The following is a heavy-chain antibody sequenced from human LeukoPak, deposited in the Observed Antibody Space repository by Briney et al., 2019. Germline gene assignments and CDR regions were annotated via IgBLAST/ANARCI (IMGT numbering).Heavy chain of an antibody. CDR1: GFTFSTYF. D-gene: IGHD3-22*01. J-gene: IGHJ4*02. V-gene: IGHV3-23*01. Sequence: GGSLSPSCAASGFTFSTYFMSWVRQAPGAGLEWVSSISGSGGSTYYADSVKGRFTISRDNSKKTVYLEMNSLRAEDTAVYYCAKPYYYDSTGYFFDYCGQGTLVTVSS. CDR3: AKPYYYDSTGYFFDY. CDR2: ISGSGGST.